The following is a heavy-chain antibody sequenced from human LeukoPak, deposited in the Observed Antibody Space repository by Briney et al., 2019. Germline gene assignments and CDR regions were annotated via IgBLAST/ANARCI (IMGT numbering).Heavy chain of an antibody. V-gene: IGHV3-21*01. CDR3: ARVLRDYYFDF. J-gene: IGHJ4*02. Sequence: GGSLILSCAASGFAFSGYNMNWVRQAPGKGLEWISSITASSIYIYHADSVKGRFTVSRDNAKNLLFLQMDSLRAEDTAVYYCARVLRDYYFDFWGQGTLVTVSS. D-gene: IGHD2-15*01. CDR1: GFAFSGYN. CDR2: ITASSIYI.